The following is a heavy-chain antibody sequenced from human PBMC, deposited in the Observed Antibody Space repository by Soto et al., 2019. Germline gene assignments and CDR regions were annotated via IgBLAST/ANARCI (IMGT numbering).Heavy chain of an antibody. J-gene: IGHJ2*01. CDR1: GFSLSTSGVG. V-gene: IGHV2-5*02. Sequence: QITLKESGPKLVNPTQTLTLTCTVSGFSLSTSGVGVGWVRQPPGKALEWLTLIYWADDKRYSPSLKSRLSITNDTSKNQVVFTMTNMDPMDTATYYCVPQEWNNNNSYFDLWGRGTLVTVSS. D-gene: IGHD3-3*01. CDR2: IYWADDK. CDR3: VPQEWNNNNSYFDL.